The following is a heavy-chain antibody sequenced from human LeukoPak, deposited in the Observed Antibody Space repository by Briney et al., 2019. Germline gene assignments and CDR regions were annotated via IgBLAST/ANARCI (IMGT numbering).Heavy chain of an antibody. CDR3: ARGHSSNWDHTLDI. V-gene: IGHV3-7*04. CDR1: GFTFSTYW. D-gene: IGHD6-13*01. Sequence: GGSLRLSCAASGFTFSTYWMSWVRQAPGKGLELVANIKQDGSEKYYVDSVRGRFTISRDNAKKSLYLEINTPRADDTAVYYCARGHSSNWDHTLDIWGQGTMVTVSS. CDR2: IKQDGSEK. J-gene: IGHJ3*02.